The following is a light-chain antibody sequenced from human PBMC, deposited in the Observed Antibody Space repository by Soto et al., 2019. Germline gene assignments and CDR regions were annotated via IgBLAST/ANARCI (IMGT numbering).Light chain of an antibody. V-gene: IGKV4-1*01. CDR1: QRFFYSSNNKNY. CDR3: QHYYNTPPT. Sequence: VRGRAPERRKKSRGERGTVNCRSSQRFFYSSNNKNYLSWYQQSPGQPPKLLIYWASTRESGVPDRFSGSGSGTDFTLTISSLQAEDVAVYYCQHYYNTPPTFGGGTMVDIK. J-gene: IGKJ4*01. CDR2: WAS.